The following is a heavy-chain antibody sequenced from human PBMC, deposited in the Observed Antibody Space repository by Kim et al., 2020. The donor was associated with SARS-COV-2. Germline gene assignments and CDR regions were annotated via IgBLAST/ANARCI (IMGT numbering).Heavy chain of an antibody. V-gene: IGHV1-69*04. J-gene: IGHJ3*02. CDR3: ARDRSWPNLGVAFDI. Sequence: QEFQGRVTITADKSTSTDYMELSSLRCEDTAVYYCARDRSWPNLGVAFDIWGQGTMVTVSS. D-gene: IGHD3-16*01.